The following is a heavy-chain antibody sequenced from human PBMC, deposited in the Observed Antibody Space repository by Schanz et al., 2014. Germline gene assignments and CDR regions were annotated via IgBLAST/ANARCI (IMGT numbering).Heavy chain of an antibody. CDR3: ARGYCSSISCYLDFFDY. V-gene: IGHV7-4-1*02. J-gene: IGHJ4*02. D-gene: IGHD2-2*01. CDR1: GYTFTSFP. Sequence: QVQLVQSGAEVKKPGASVKVSCKASGYTFTSFPMNWVRQAPGQGLEWMGWINTNTANPTYAQGFTGRFVYTLDASVTTAYLEISSLKAEDTAVYYCARGYCSSISCYLDFFDYWGQGTLVIVSS. CDR2: INTNTANP.